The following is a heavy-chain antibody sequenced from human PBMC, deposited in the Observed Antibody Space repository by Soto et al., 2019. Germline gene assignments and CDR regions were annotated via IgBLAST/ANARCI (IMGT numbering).Heavy chain of an antibody. CDR3: ARQEDIVATICAFDI. J-gene: IGHJ3*02. Sequence: SETLSLTCTVSGGSISSYYWSWIRQPPGKGLEWIGYIYYSGSTNYNPSLKSRVTISVDTSKNQFSLKLSSVTAADTAVYYCARQEDIVATICAFDIWGQGTMVTVSS. D-gene: IGHD5-12*01. V-gene: IGHV4-59*08. CDR1: GGSISSYY. CDR2: IYYSGST.